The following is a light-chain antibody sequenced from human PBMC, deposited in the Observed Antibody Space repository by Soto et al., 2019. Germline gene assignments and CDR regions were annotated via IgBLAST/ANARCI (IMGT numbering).Light chain of an antibody. CDR1: QSINNF. CDR2: DAS. CDR3: QQYGSSPVT. J-gene: IGKJ5*01. V-gene: IGKV3-11*01. Sequence: EIVLTQSPATLSLSPGERATLSCRASQSINNFLAWYQHKPGQTPRLLIYDASKRATGIPARFSGSGSGTDFTLTITSLEPDDFAVYYCQQYGSSPVTFGQGTRLEIK.